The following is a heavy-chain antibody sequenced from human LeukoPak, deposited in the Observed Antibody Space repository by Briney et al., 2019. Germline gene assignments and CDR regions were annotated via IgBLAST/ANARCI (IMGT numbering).Heavy chain of an antibody. Sequence: GGSLRLSCAASGFTFSSYAMSWVRQAPGKGLEWVSAISGSGGSTYYADSVKGRFTISRDNSKNTLYLQMNSLRAEDTAVYYCARAMYSGRKYYFDYWGQGTLVTVSS. CDR1: GFTFSSYA. V-gene: IGHV3-23*01. CDR2: ISGSGGST. CDR3: ARAMYSGRKYYFDY. D-gene: IGHD1-26*01. J-gene: IGHJ4*02.